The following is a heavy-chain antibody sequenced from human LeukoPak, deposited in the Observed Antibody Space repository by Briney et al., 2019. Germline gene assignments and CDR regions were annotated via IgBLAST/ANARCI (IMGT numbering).Heavy chain of an antibody. Sequence: GGSLRLSCAASGFIFITCSMHGVRQAPGKGLEWVSFISSTSSYIYYADSVKGRFTISRDNAKNSLYLQMNSLRADDTAVYYCARYFGDYDNQFDYCGEGALVTVSS. V-gene: IGHV3-21*01. CDR2: ISSTSSYI. J-gene: IGHJ4*02. D-gene: IGHD3-9*01. CDR3: ARYFGDYDNQFDY. CDR1: GFIFITCS.